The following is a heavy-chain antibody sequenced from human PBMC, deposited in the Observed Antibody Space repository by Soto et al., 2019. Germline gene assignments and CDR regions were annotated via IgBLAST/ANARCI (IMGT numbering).Heavy chain of an antibody. CDR1: GFPFSSYW. D-gene: IGHD3-9*01. CDR2: TSGDGVTT. Sequence: EVQLVESGGDLVQRGGSLRLSCAASGFPFSSYWMHWVRHTPGKGLDWVARTSGDGVTTYYADSVTGRFTVSGDKAKNTLSLQISGLRAEDTAVYYCAREYYGLLTGYYTDYWGQGTLVSVSS. V-gene: IGHV3-74*01. CDR3: AREYYGLLTGYYTDY. J-gene: IGHJ4*02.